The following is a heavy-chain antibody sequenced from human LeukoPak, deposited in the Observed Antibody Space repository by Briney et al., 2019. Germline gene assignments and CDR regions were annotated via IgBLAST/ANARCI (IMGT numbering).Heavy chain of an antibody. D-gene: IGHD3-3*01. Sequence: GGSLRLSCAASGFTLSSHRMDWVRQAPGKGLEWVSSISSRSSFKDYADSVKGRFTISRDNAKNLLYLQMNSLRAEDTAVYSCAKDGGFWSDYSYFDYWGQGTQVTVSS. V-gene: IGHV3-21*06. CDR2: ISSRSSFK. CDR1: GFTLSSHR. CDR3: AKDGGFWSDYSYFDY. J-gene: IGHJ4*02.